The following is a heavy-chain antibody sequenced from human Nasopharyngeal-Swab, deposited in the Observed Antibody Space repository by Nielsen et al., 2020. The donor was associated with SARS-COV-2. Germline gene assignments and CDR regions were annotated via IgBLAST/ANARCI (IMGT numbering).Heavy chain of an antibody. J-gene: IGHJ6*02. Sequence: WVRQAPGQGLEWMGWISAYNGNTNYAQKLQGRVTITRDTSASTAYMELSSLRSEDTAVYYCARGSTVSHAYYYYGMDVWGQGTTVTVSS. CDR2: ISAYNGNT. D-gene: IGHD4-17*01. CDR3: ARGSTVSHAYYYYGMDV. V-gene: IGHV1-18*01.